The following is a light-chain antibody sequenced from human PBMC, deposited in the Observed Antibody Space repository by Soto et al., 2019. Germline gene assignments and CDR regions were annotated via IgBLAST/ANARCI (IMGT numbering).Light chain of an antibody. Sequence: QSVLTQPRSVSGSPGQSVTISCTGTSSDVGGYDYVSWYQQHPDKAPKLIIFDVTKRPSGVPDHFSGSKSGNTASLTVSGLQAEAEADYYCCSSAGNYTLIFGGGTKLTVL. J-gene: IGLJ2*01. CDR2: DVT. CDR3: CSSAGNYTLI. V-gene: IGLV2-11*01. CDR1: SSDVGGYDY.